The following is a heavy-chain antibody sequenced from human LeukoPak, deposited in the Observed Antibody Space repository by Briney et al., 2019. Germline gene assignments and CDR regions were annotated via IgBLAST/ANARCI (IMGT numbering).Heavy chain of an antibody. J-gene: IGHJ3*02. CDR2: INHSGST. D-gene: IGHD5-24*01. V-gene: IGHV4-34*01. Sequence: SETLSLTCAVYGGSFSGYYWSWIRQPPGKGLEWIGEINHSGSTNYNPSLKSRVTISVDTSKNQFSLKLSSVTAADTAVYYCARGRMATIRGGGQAFDIWGQGTMATVSS. CDR3: ARGRMATIRGGGQAFDI. CDR1: GGSFSGYY.